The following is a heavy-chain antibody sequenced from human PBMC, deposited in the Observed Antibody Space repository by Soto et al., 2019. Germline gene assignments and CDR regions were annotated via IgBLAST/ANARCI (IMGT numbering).Heavy chain of an antibody. CDR3: ARIVQKDGGLLSNYYYGLDV. J-gene: IGHJ6*02. D-gene: IGHD3-10*01. CDR2: IYYSGSA. V-gene: IGHV4-61*01. Sequence: QVQLQESGPGLVKPSETLSLTCSVSGGSVISGYYYWSWIRQPPGKGLEWIGYIYYSGSANYNPPLKSRVTISVDTSKNQFSLKLSSVTAADTAVYYCARIVQKDGGLLSNYYYGLDVWGQGTPVTVSS. CDR1: GGSVISGYYY.